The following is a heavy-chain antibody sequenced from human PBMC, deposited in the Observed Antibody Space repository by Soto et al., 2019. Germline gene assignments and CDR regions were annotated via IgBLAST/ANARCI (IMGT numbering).Heavy chain of an antibody. CDR3: ARDDSIFYDFWSGYPYYYNGMDV. V-gene: IGHV1-8*01. Sequence: GASVKVSCKASGYTFTSYDINWVRQATGQGLEWMGWMNPNSGNTGYAQKFQGRVTMTRNTSISTAYMELSSLRSDDTAVYYCARDDSIFYDFWSGYPYYYNGMDVWGQGTTVTVSS. D-gene: IGHD3-3*01. J-gene: IGHJ6*02. CDR1: GYTFTSYD. CDR2: MNPNSGNT.